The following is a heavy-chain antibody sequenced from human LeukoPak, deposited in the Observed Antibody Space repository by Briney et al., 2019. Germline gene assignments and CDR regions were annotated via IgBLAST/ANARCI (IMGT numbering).Heavy chain of an antibody. V-gene: IGHV4-39*01. CDR1: GGSISSSSYY. Sequence: SETLSLTCTVSGGSISSSSYYWGWIRQPPGKGLEWIGSIYYSGSTYYNPSLKSRVTISVDTSKNQFSLKLSSVTAADTAVYYCARRYYDSSGFFDYWGQGTLVTVSS. CDR3: ARRYYDSSGFFDY. CDR2: IYYSGST. D-gene: IGHD3-22*01. J-gene: IGHJ4*02.